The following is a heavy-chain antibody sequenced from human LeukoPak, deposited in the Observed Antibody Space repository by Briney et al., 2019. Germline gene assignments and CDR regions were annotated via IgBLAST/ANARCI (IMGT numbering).Heavy chain of an antibody. CDR2: GDYSGGT. D-gene: IGHD6-19*01. J-gene: IGHJ4*02. V-gene: IGHV4-39*07. CDR3: AGERGEEYSSGWYKTNFFYN. CDR1: GDSFTSVTDY. Sequence: SETLSLTCTVSGDSFTSVTDYWAWIRQPPGKGLEWIASGDYSGGTYYNPSLESRVAISADMSKNQISLQLTSVTGADTAVYYCAGERGEEYSSGWYKTNFFYNWGQGIRVTVSS.